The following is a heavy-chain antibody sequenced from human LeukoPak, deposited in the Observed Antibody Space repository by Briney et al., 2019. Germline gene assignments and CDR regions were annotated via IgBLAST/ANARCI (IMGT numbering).Heavy chain of an antibody. D-gene: IGHD2-2*01. Sequence: SETLSLTCAVSGYSISSGYYWGWIRQPPGNGLEWIGCIYHSGSTYYNPSLKSRVTISVDTSKNQFSLKLSSVTAADTAVYYCARHISNSDGYFDYWGQGTLLAVSS. CDR3: ARHISNSDGYFDY. CDR1: GYSISSGYY. V-gene: IGHV4-38-2*01. J-gene: IGHJ4*02. CDR2: IYHSGST.